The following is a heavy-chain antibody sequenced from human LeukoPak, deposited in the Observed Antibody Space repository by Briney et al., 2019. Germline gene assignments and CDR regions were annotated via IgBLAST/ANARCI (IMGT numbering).Heavy chain of an antibody. J-gene: IGHJ3*02. CDR2: IYYSGST. Sequence: PSQTLSLTCTVSGGSISSGSYYWSWIRQPPGKGLEWIGYIYYSGSTNYNPSLKSRVTISVDTSKNQFSLKLSSVTAADTAVYYCASIGVVTPTDAFDIWGQGTMVTVSS. CDR1: GGSISSGSYY. V-gene: IGHV4-61*01. CDR3: ASIGVVTPTDAFDI. D-gene: IGHD4-23*01.